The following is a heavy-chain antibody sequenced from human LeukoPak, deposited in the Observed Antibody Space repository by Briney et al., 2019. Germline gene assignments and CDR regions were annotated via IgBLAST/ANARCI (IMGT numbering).Heavy chain of an antibody. CDR1: GGSMSSGDYY. V-gene: IGHV4-30-4*08. Sequence: PSEALSLTCTVSGGSMSSGDYYRSWIRQPPGKGLEWMGYIYHSGTTYYNPSLKSRITMSVDTSKNQFSLRLTSVTAADTAVYSCARGRFKTTVDYWGQGTLVTVSS. D-gene: IGHD1-1*01. J-gene: IGHJ4*02. CDR2: IYHSGTT. CDR3: ARGRFKTTVDY.